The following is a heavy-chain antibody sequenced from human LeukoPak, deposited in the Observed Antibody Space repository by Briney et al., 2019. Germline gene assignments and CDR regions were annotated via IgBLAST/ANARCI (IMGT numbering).Heavy chain of an antibody. Sequence: ASVKVSCKVSGYTLTELSMHWVRQAPGKGLEWMGGFDPEDGETIYAQKFQGRVTMTEDTSTDTAYMELSSLRSEDTAVYYCARAERYCSGGSCYTGADDYWGQGTLVAVSS. CDR2: FDPEDGET. V-gene: IGHV1-24*01. CDR1: GYTLTELS. D-gene: IGHD2-15*01. J-gene: IGHJ4*02. CDR3: ARAERYCSGGSCYTGADDY.